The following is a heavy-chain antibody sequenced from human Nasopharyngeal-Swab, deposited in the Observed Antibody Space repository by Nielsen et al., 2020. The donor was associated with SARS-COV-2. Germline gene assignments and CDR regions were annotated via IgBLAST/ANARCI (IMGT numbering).Heavy chain of an antibody. Sequence: SETLSPTSTVSGGPISSGSYYWSWIRPPAGKGLEWIGRIYPRGSTNHNPSLKSRVTISVDTSKNQFSLKLSSVTAADTAVYYCVRYSSSWKRDDAFDIWGQGTMVTVSS. CDR2: IYPRGST. D-gene: IGHD6-13*01. CDR3: VRYSSSWKRDDAFDI. V-gene: IGHV4-61*02. CDR1: GGPISSGSYY. J-gene: IGHJ3*02.